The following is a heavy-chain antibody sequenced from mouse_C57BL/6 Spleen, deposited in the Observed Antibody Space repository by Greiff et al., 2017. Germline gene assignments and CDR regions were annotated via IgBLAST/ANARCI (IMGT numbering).Heavy chain of an antibody. V-gene: IGHV1-20*01. CDR2: INPYNGDT. CDR3: ARNYYGGAMDD. J-gene: IGHJ4*01. D-gene: IGHD1-1*01. Sequence: KQSGPELVKPGDSVKISCKASGYSFTGYFMNWVMQSHGKSLEWIGRINPYNGDTFYNQKFKGKATLTVDKSSSTTHMELRSLTSEDAAVYYCARNYYGGAMDDWGQGTSVTVSS. CDR1: GYSFTGYF.